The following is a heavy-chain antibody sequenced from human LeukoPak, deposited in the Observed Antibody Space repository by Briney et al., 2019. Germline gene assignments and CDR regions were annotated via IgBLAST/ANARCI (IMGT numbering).Heavy chain of an antibody. D-gene: IGHD5-12*01. V-gene: IGHV3-7*03. CDR3: ARDGGYVNFDY. Sequence: GGSLRLSCATSGFTFSSYWMSWVRQAPGKGLEWVANIKQDGSEKYYVDSVKGRFTISRDNAKNSLYLQMNSLRAEDTAVYYCARDGGYVNFDYWGQGTLVTVSS. CDR1: GFTFSSYW. CDR2: IKQDGSEK. J-gene: IGHJ4*02.